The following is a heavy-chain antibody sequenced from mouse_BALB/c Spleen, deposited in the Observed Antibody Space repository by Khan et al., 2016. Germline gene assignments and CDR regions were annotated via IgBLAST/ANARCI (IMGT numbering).Heavy chain of an antibody. V-gene: IGHV5-6-4*01. Sequence: EVELVESGGGLVKPGRSLKLSCAASGFIFSSYTMSWVRQTPEKRLEWVATISSGGSYIYYPDSVKSRFTISRDNAKKTLYLQMSSLKSEDTAMYYCTNIYDGYYEFAYWGQGTLVTVSA. D-gene: IGHD2-3*01. J-gene: IGHJ3*01. CDR2: ISSGGSYI. CDR3: TNIYDGYYEFAY. CDR1: GFIFSSYT.